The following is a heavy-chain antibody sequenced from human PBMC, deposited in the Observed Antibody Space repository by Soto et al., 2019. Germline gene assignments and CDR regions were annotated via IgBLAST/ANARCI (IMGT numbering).Heavy chain of an antibody. CDR1: GGSISSSSSY. J-gene: IGHJ6*02. CDR2: IYYLGNT. Sequence: SETLSLTCTVSGGSISSSSSYWGWIRQPPGKGLEWVGSIYYLGNTYYNPSLGGRVSISVDKSKNQFSLKLNSVTAADTAVFYCARDISGSGSGSSSNYYYYGMDVWGQGTTVTVSS. V-gene: IGHV4-39*02. CDR3: ARDISGSGSGSSSNYYYYGMDV. D-gene: IGHD3-3*01.